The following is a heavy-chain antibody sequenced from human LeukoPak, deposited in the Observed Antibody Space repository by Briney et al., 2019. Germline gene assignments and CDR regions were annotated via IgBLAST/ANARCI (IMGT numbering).Heavy chain of an antibody. Sequence: NSGGSLRLSCAASGFTLSDYYMSWFRLAPGKGLEWVSYSSSSGSTIYYADSVKGRFTISRDNLKNSLSLQMNSLGPEDTALYYCAKDIGDSVGYNYFDSWGQGTLVTVSS. D-gene: IGHD3-22*01. V-gene: IGHV3-11*01. CDR3: AKDIGDSVGYNYFDS. J-gene: IGHJ4*02. CDR2: SSSSGSTI. CDR1: GFTLSDYY.